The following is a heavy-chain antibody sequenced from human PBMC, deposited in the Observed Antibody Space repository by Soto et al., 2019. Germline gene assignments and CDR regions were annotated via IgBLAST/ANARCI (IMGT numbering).Heavy chain of an antibody. V-gene: IGHV3-53*02. CDR2: TNTGGTT. J-gene: IGHJ6*02. CDR3: AKGDGFILAV. CDR1: GFTVNSHY. D-gene: IGHD1-26*01. Sequence: EVQVLATGGGLTQPGGSLRLSCAASGFTVNSHYMSWVRQAPGEGLQWVSITNTGGTTYYADSVKGRFTVSRDNSKNTLYLQMNSLRAEDTAVYYCAKGDGFILAVWGQGTTVSVSS.